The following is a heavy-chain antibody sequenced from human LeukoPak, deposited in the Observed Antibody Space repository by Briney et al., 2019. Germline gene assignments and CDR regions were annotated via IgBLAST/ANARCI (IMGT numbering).Heavy chain of an antibody. J-gene: IGHJ4*02. Sequence: GGTLRLSCAASGFTFSSYGMSWVRQAPGKGLEWVSTISGSGGSTHYADFVKGRFTISRDNSKNTLYLQMNSLRAEDTAVYYCAKADSSGSPIDYWGQGTLVTVSS. CDR1: GFTFSSYG. D-gene: IGHD3-22*01. CDR3: AKADSSGSPIDY. V-gene: IGHV3-23*01. CDR2: ISGSGGST.